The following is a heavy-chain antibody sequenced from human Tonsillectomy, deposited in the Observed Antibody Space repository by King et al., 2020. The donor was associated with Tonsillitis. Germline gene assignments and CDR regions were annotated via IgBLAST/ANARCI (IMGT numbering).Heavy chain of an antibody. J-gene: IGHJ4*02. V-gene: IGHV3-33*05. Sequence: VQLVESGGGVVQSGRSLRLSCAASGITFRSYGMQWVRQAPGKGPEWAAGISNDGYKVYYADSVRGRFTISRDNSKDTLFLQMNSLRVEDTAVYYCASYYYDSKGRFDYWGQGTLVAVSS. CDR1: GITFRSYG. D-gene: IGHD3-22*01. CDR3: ASYYYDSKGRFDY. CDR2: ISNDGYKV.